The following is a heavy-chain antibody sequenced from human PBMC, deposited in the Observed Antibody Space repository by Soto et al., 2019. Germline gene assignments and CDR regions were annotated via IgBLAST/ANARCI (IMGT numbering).Heavy chain of an antibody. Sequence: ASVKVSCKVSGYTLSELSMHWVRQAPGKGLEWMGRFDPEDGQTIHAQKFQGRVTMTGDTSADTAYMELSSLRSEDTAIYYCTRDHYDSSGYYRFDYWGQGTPVTVSS. J-gene: IGHJ4*02. V-gene: IGHV1-24*01. D-gene: IGHD3-22*01. CDR1: GYTLSELS. CDR2: FDPEDGQT. CDR3: TRDHYDSSGYYRFDY.